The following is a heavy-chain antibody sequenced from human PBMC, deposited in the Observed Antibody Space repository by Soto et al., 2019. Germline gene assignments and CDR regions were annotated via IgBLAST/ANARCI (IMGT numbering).Heavy chain of an antibody. Sequence: GPPSFPWAVSGASISRGYYWAWIRRPPERGTEYIGRIYHSGTTYYNPTLMSRVIISVDRPTHQLSLTLTSGTAAVTAISYCAGLLTNKSCPLDFWGQGTPVTASS. CDR3: AGLLTNKSCPLDF. V-gene: IGHV4-38-2*01. CDR2: IYHSGTT. J-gene: IGHJ4*02. CDR1: GASISRGYY. D-gene: IGHD4-17*01.